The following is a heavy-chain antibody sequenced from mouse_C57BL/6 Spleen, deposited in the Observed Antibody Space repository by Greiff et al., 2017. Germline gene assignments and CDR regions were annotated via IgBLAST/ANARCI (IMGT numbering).Heavy chain of an antibody. V-gene: IGHV5-17*01. D-gene: IGHD4-1*01. CDR3: ARKTGTGGFDD. CDR1: GFTFSDYG. J-gene: IGHJ2*01. CDR2: ISSGRSTI. Sequence: EVMLVESGGGLVKPGGSLKLSCAASGFTFSDYGMHWVRQAPEKGLEWVAYISSGRSTIYYADTVKGRFTISRDNAKNTLFLQMTSLRSEDTAMYYCARKTGTGGFDDWGQGTTLTVSS.